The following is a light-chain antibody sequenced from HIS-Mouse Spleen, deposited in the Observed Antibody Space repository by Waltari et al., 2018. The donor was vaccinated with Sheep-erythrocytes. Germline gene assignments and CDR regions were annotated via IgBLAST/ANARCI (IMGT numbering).Light chain of an antibody. CDR3: CSYAGSSTWV. CDR1: SMDVGGFNL. J-gene: IGLJ3*02. V-gene: IGLV2-23*01. CDR2: EGS. Sequence: QSALTQPAPVSGSPGQSITISRPGPSMDVGGFNLFSWYQQHPGQAPKPMIYEGSKRPSGVSNRFSGSKSGNTASLTISGLQAEDEADYYCCSYAGSSTWVFGGGTKLTVL.